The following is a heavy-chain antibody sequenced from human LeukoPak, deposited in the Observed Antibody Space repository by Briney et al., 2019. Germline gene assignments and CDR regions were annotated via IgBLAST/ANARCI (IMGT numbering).Heavy chain of an antibody. D-gene: IGHD3-3*01. CDR1: GDTFSKIA. CDR2: FIPVFGTA. CDR3: ARDTIFGVGIETD. Sequence: ASVKVSCKASGDTFSKIAVAWVRQAPGQGLEWMGGFIPVFGTANYARGFQDRVTITADESTSTTYMELSSLTSEDTAVYYCARDTIFGVGIETDWGQGTLVTVSS. J-gene: IGHJ4*02. V-gene: IGHV1-69*13.